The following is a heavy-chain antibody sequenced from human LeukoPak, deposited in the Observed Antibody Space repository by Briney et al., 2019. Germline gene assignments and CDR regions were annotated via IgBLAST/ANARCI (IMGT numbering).Heavy chain of an antibody. V-gene: IGHV6-1*01. CDR1: GDSVSTTTVG. J-gene: IGHJ4*02. CDR2: TYYRSKWSN. CDR3: ARGYRYAFDH. D-gene: IGHD5-18*01. Sequence: SQTLSLICVISGDSVSTTTVGWHWIRQSPSRGLEWLGRTYYRSKWSNDYAEPVKSRITINPDTSKNQFSLQLNPVTPEDTAVYYCARGYRYAFDHWGQGTLVTVSS.